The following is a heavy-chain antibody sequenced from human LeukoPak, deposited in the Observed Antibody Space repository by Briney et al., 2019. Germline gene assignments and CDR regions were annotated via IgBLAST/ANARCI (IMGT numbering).Heavy chain of an antibody. Sequence: GGSLRLSCAASGFXFYDYAIHWVRQAPGKGLEWVSLISGDGGTTYYADSVKGRFTTSRDNRKNTLYVHMNSLRDEDTAVYYCARVVETSRLGDDYWGQGTLVTVSS. CDR1: GFXFYDYA. CDR2: ISGDGGTT. D-gene: IGHD5-18*01. V-gene: IGHV3-43*02. CDR3: ARVVETSRLGDDY. J-gene: IGHJ4*02.